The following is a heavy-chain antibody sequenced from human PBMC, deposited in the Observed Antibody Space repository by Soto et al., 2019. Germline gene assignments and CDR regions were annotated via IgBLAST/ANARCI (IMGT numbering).Heavy chain of an antibody. CDR1: GFSLTTSAAG. CDR2: IYGHGKA. CDR3: AHMSYSGTYYLDA. J-gene: IGHJ4*02. V-gene: IGHV2-5*01. Sequence: QITLKESGPTLVKPTQTLTVTCSFSGFSLTTSAAGVGWIRHTPGTALEWLAVIYGHGKAQYSPSLNNRLTITKDSCTCPVVLTLTNMDPLYTAPYFCAHMSYSGTYYLDAWGQGTLGTVPS. D-gene: IGHD1-26*01.